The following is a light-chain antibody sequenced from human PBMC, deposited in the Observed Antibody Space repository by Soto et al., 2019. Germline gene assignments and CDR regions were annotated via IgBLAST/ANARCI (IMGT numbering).Light chain of an antibody. CDR1: QSISSW. Sequence: DIQMTQSPSSLSASVGDRVTITCRASQSISSWLAWYQQKPGKAPKVLIYAASNLQSGVPSRFSGSGSGTDFTLTISSLQPEDFATYYCQQSYSTPITFGQGTRLEIK. V-gene: IGKV1-39*01. CDR2: AAS. CDR3: QQSYSTPIT. J-gene: IGKJ5*01.